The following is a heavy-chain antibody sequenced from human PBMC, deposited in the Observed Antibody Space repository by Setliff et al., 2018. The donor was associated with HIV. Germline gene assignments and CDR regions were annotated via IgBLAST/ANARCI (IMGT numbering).Heavy chain of an antibody. CDR1: GDSSSSYY. CDR2: MYISGST. J-gene: IGHJ4*02. V-gene: IGHV4-4*07. Sequence: SETLSLTCTVSGDSSSSYYCNWIRQPAGKGLEWIGHMYISGSTNYNPSLKSRVTMSLDTSKNQFSLKLSSVTAADTAIYYRARGSRSHGGMFGYWGQGTLVTVSS. D-gene: IGHD6-13*01. CDR3: ARGSRSHGGMFGY.